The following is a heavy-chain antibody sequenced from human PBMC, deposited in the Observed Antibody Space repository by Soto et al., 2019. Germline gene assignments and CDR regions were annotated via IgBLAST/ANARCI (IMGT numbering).Heavy chain of an antibody. Sequence: GGSLRLSCAASGFTFSSYWMSWVRQAPGKGLEWVANIKPDGSQENYVDSVKGRFTISRDNAKNSLYLQLNSLRAEDTALYFCNRDPNTSPYVWGQGTTVTVSS. V-gene: IGHV3-7*05. CDR2: IKPDGSQE. CDR1: GFTFSSYW. J-gene: IGHJ6*02. CDR3: NRDPNTSPYV. D-gene: IGHD2-2*01.